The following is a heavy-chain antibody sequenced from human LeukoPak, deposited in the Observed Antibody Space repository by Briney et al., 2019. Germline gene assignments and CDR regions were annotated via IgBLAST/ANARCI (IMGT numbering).Heavy chain of an antibody. D-gene: IGHD6-13*01. Sequence: GGSLRLSCAASGFTFSSYAMSWVRQAPGKGLEWVTTISGSGGSTDYADSVKGRFIISRDNSKNTLYLQMNSLRVEDTAVYYCAKDEIFGSSWTFDYWGQGTLVTVSS. CDR1: GFTFSSYA. V-gene: IGHV3-23*01. CDR3: AKDEIFGSSWTFDY. CDR2: ISGSGGST. J-gene: IGHJ4*02.